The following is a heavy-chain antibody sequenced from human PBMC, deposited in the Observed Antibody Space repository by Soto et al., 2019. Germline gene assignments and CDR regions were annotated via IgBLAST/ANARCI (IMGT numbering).Heavy chain of an antibody. J-gene: IGHJ5*02. CDR1: GGSISSYY. D-gene: IGHD3-10*01. Sequence: QVQLQESGPGLVKPSETLSLTSTISGGSISSYYWTWIRQPPGKGLEWIGYVYYTGTTKYNPSLKSRVTISLDTSKNEFSLKMTSMTAADTAVYYCARDQQMGRLDPWGQGALVTVSS. CDR3: ARDQQMGRLDP. CDR2: VYYTGTT. V-gene: IGHV4-59*01.